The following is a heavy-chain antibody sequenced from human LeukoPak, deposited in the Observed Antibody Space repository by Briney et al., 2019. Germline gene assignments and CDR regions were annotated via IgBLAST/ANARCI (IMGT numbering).Heavy chain of an antibody. CDR2: ISSSSSYI. CDR3: ARGPYCSSTSCYISPIDY. V-gene: IGHV3-21*01. CDR1: GFTFSSYS. D-gene: IGHD2-2*02. Sequence: GGSLRLPCAASGFTFSSYSMNWVRQAPGKGLEWVSSISSSSSYIYYADSVKGRFTISRDNAKNSLYLQMNSLRAEDTAVYYCARGPYCSSTSCYISPIDYWGQGTLVTVSS. J-gene: IGHJ4*02.